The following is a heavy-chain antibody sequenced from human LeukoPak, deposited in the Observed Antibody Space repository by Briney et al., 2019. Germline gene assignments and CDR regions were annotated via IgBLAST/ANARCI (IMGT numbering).Heavy chain of an antibody. Sequence: SETLSLTCTVSGGSISSGDYYWSWIRQPPGKGLEWIGYIYYSGSTYYNPSLKSRVTISVDTSKNQFSLKLSSVTAADTAVYYCARAFSKGDYSETGDTPGRGPFDYWGQGTLVTVSS. CDR1: GGSISSGDYY. J-gene: IGHJ4*02. CDR3: ARAFSKGDYSETGDTPGRGPFDY. D-gene: IGHD4-17*01. CDR2: IYYSGST. V-gene: IGHV4-30-4*01.